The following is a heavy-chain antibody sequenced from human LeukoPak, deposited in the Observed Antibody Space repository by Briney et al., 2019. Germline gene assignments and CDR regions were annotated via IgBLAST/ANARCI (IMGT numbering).Heavy chain of an antibody. Sequence: ASVKVSCKASGYTFTSYYMHWVRQAPGQGLEWMGIINPSGGSTSYAQKFQGRVTMTRDMSTSTVYMELSSLRSEDTAVYYCARDLGYSYGWGDYYYMDVWGKGTTVTVSS. CDR3: ARDLGYSYGWGDYYYMDV. J-gene: IGHJ6*03. V-gene: IGHV1-46*01. D-gene: IGHD5-18*01. CDR2: INPSGGST. CDR1: GYTFTSYY.